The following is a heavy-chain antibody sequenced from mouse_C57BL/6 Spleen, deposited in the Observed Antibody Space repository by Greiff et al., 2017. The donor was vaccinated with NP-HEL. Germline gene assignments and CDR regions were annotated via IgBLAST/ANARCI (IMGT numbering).Heavy chain of an antibody. CDR3: ARNAATVDYYAMDY. V-gene: IGHV1-69*01. CDR2: IDPSDSYT. D-gene: IGHD1-1*01. Sequence: QVQLQQPGAELVMPGASVKLSCKASGYTFTSYWMHWVKQRPGQGLEWIGEIDPSDSYTNYNQKFKGKSTLTVDKSSSTAYMQLSSLTSEDSAVYYCARNAATVDYYAMDYWGQGTSVTVSS. J-gene: IGHJ4*01. CDR1: GYTFTSYW.